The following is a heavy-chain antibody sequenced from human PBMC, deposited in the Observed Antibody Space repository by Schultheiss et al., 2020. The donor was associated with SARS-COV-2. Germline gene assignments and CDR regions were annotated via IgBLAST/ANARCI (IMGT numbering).Heavy chain of an antibody. CDR1: GFTFSSYA. J-gene: IGHJ4*02. V-gene: IGHV3-23*01. CDR3: KASADIVLVVYAIVYFDY. CDR2: ISGSGGST. Sequence: GGSLRLSCAASGFTFSSYAMHWVRQAPGKGLEWVSTISGSGGSTYYADSVKGRFTISRDNSKNTLYLQMSSLIAEDTAVYYCKASADIVLVVYAIVYFDYWGQGTLVTVSS. D-gene: IGHD2-8*01.